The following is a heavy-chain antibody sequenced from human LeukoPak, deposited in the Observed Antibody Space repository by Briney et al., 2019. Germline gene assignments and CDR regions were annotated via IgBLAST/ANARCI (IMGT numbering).Heavy chain of an antibody. J-gene: IGHJ4*02. CDR1: GFTFSTSW. CDR2: IKKDGSEK. CDR3: SRSLDY. Sequence: GGSLRLSCAASGFTFSTSWMDWVRQAPGNGLEWVANIKKDGSEKYYVDSVKGRFVISRDNAKNSLYLQMNNLRAEDTATYYCSRSLDYWGQGIRVIVSS. V-gene: IGHV3-7*01.